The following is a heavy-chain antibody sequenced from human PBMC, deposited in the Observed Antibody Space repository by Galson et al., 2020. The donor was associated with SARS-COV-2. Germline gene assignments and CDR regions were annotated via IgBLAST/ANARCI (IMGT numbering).Heavy chain of an antibody. J-gene: IGHJ4*02. CDR3: ARDYYYDFWSGYYFDY. D-gene: IGHD3-3*01. CDR2: ISSSSSYI. Sequence: GGSLRLSCAASGFTFSSYSMNWVRQAPGKGLEWVSSISSSSSYIYYADSVKGRFTISRDNAKNSLYLQMNSLRAEDTAVYYCARDYYYDFWSGYYFDYWGQGTLVTVSS. V-gene: IGHV3-21*01. CDR1: GFTFSSYS.